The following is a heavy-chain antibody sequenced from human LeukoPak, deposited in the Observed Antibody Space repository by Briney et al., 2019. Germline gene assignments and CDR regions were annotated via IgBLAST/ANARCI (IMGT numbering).Heavy chain of an antibody. D-gene: IGHD1-14*01. CDR1: GYTFTNFY. CDR2: INPTTGST. CDR3: ARDFNPQSIGMRAFDI. Sequence: GASVKVSCKASGYTFTNFYLHWVRQAPGQGLEWMGIINPTTGSTTYAQKFQGRVTMTRDMSTSTVYMELSSLRSEDTAVYFCARDFNPQSIGMRAFDIWGQGTMVTASS. J-gene: IGHJ3*02. V-gene: IGHV1-46*01.